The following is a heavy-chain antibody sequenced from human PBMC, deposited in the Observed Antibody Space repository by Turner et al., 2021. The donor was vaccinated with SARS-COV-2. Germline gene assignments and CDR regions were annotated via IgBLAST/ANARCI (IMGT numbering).Heavy chain of an antibody. D-gene: IGHD5-12*01. CDR2: IGYDGSNK. CDR3: ARDGGYSGYAYFDY. Sequence: QVQLVESGGGVVQPGWSLRLSCAPSGFTFSSYGMHWVRQAPGKGLEWVAVIGYDGSNKYYADSVKGRFTISRDNSKNTLYLQMNSLRAEDTAVYYCARDGGYSGYAYFDYWGQGTLVTVSS. CDR1: GFTFSSYG. J-gene: IGHJ4*02. V-gene: IGHV3-33*01.